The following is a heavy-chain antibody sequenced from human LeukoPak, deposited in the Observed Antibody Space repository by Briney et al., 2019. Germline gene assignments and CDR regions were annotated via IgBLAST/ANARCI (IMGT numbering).Heavy chain of an antibody. V-gene: IGHV4-34*01. CDR1: GGSFSGYY. CDR2: INHSGST. CDR3: ARDRELPGQYYFDY. J-gene: IGHJ4*02. Sequence: SETLSLTCAVYGGSFSGYYWSWIRQPPGKGLEWIGEINHSGSTNYNPSLKSRVTISVDTSKNQFSLKLSSVTAADTAVYYCARDRELPGQYYFDYWGQGTLVTVSS. D-gene: IGHD1-26*01.